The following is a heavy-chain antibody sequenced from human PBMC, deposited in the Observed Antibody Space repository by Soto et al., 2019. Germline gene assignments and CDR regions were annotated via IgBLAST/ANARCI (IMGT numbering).Heavy chain of an antibody. CDR2: ISYDGSNK. CDR1: GFTFSTYA. Sequence: GGSLRLSCAASGFTFSTYAMHWVRQAPGKGLEWVVLISYDGSNKHYADSVKGRFTISRDSSKNTLYLQMNSLRPEDTAVYYCARDRGYSGYDSADYWGQGTLVTVSS. D-gene: IGHD5-12*01. V-gene: IGHV3-30-3*01. CDR3: ARDRGYSGYDSADY. J-gene: IGHJ4*02.